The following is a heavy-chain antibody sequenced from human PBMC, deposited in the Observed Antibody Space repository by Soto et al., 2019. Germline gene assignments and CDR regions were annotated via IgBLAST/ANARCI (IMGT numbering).Heavy chain of an antibody. CDR2: IYYSGST. Sequence: SETLSLTCTVSGGSISSSSYYWGWIRQPPGKGLEWIGSIYYSGSTYYNPSLKTRVTISVDTSKNQFSLKLSSVTAADTAVYYCAIRKRRITIFGVVRTRPHDSFDLWGQGTMVTVSS. D-gene: IGHD3-3*01. CDR1: GGSISSSSYY. J-gene: IGHJ3*01. CDR3: AIRKRRITIFGVVRTRPHDSFDL. V-gene: IGHV4-39*01.